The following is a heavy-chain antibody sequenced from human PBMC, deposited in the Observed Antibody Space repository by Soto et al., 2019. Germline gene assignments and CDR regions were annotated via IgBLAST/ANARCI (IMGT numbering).Heavy chain of an antibody. V-gene: IGHV4-34*01. D-gene: IGHD6-19*01. Sequence: QVQLQQWGAGLLKPSETLSLTCAVYGGSFSGYYWSWIRQPPGKGLEWIGEINHSGSTNYNPSLKSRGTISVYTSKNQFSLKLSSVTAADTAVYYCARAGKVAGYYFDYWGQGTLVTVSS. CDR2: INHSGST. CDR1: GGSFSGYY. CDR3: ARAGKVAGYYFDY. J-gene: IGHJ4*02.